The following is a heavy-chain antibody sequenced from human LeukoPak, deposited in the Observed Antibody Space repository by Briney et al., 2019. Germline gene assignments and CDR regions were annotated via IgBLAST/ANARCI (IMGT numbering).Heavy chain of an antibody. CDR2: IKEDGTLA. CDR1: GFTFSDYS. CDR3: VRDGYNQNRFDF. Sequence: PGGSLRLSCAASGFTFSDYSMSWVRQAPGQGLEWVANIKEDGTLAYYADSVRGRFSISRDNTRNSLFLQMNGLRAEDTAVYFCVRDGYNQNRFDFWGQGTLITVSS. V-gene: IGHV3-7*03. D-gene: IGHD1-14*01. J-gene: IGHJ4*02.